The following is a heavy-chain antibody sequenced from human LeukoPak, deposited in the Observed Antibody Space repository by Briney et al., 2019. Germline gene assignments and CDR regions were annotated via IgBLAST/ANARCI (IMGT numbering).Heavy chain of an antibody. CDR2: ISSSSSYI. J-gene: IGHJ4*02. CDR3: AREVAVAGSSDY. Sequence: GGSLRLSCAASGFTFSSYSMNWVRQAPGKGLEWVSSISSSSSYIYYADSVKGRFTISRDNAKNSLYLQMNSLRAEDTAVYYCAREVAVAGSSDYWGQGTLVTVSS. V-gene: IGHV3-21*01. CDR1: GFTFSSYS. D-gene: IGHD6-19*01.